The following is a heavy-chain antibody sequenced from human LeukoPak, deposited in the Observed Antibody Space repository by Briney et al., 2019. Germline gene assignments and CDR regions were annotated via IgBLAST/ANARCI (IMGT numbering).Heavy chain of an antibody. D-gene: IGHD3-22*01. Sequence: PGGSLRLSCVASGFPFSETAMTWVRQAPGKGLEWLSVITRGGSPYYADSVKGRFTISRDNARNTVYLQLNSLRNEDTALYYCAKEHLKYANDNRGSFDYRGQGTLVTVSS. J-gene: IGHJ4*02. CDR3: AKEHLKYANDNRGSFDY. CDR1: GFPFSETA. V-gene: IGHV3-23*01. CDR2: ITRGGSP.